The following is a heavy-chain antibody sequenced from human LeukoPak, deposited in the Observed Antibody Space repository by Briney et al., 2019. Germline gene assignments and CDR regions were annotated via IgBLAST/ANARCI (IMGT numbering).Heavy chain of an antibody. Sequence: PSETLSLTCTVSGGSISGYYWSWIRQPPGKGLEGIGYIYYSGSTKCNPSLKSRLTMLVDTSKNQFSLKLNSVTAADTAVYYCARYDGSPANYLDYWGQGNLVTVSS. CDR2: IYYSGST. V-gene: IGHV4-59*08. D-gene: IGHD1-26*01. CDR1: GGSISGYY. J-gene: IGHJ4*02. CDR3: ARYDGSPANYLDY.